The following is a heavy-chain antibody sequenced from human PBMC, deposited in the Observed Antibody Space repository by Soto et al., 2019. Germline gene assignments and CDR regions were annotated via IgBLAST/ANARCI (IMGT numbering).Heavy chain of an antibody. J-gene: IGHJ5*02. V-gene: IGHV1-8*01. CDR2: MNPNSGNT. Sequence: ASVKVSWKAAGYTFTSYDINWGRQATGQGFEWMGWMNPNSGNTGYAQKFQGRVTMTRDTSITTAYMELSSLRSEDTGIYFCARLDYIILTASWNWIDPWGQGTLVTVSS. D-gene: IGHD3-9*01. CDR1: GYTFTSYD. CDR3: ARLDYIILTASWNWIDP.